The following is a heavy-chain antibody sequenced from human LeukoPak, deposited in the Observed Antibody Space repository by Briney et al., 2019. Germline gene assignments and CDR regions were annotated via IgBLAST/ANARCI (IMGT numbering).Heavy chain of an antibody. V-gene: IGHV1-2*02. CDR1: GYTFAGYY. CDR2: INPNSGGT. D-gene: IGHD2-15*01. CDR3: ARGGVVVVAASDY. Sequence: GASVKVSCKASGYTFAGYYMHWVRQAPGQGLEWMGWINPNSGGTNYAQKFQGRVTMTRDTSISTAYMELSRLRSDDTAVYYCARGGVVVVAASDYWGQGTLVTVSS. J-gene: IGHJ4*02.